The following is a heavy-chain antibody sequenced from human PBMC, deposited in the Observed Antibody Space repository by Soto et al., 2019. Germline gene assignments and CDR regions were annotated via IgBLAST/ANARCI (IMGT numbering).Heavy chain of an antibody. CDR3: ARGVGYAGVDY. V-gene: IGHV4-34*01. CDR2: INHSGST. J-gene: IGHJ4*02. Sequence: QVQLQQWGAGLLKPSETLSLTCAVYGGSFSAYYWSWIRQPPGKGLEWIGAINHSGSTTYNPSLKSRVTISVDRYKNQFSLKLSSVTAADTALYYCARGVGYAGVDYWGQGTLVTVSS. CDR1: GGSFSAYY. D-gene: IGHD5-12*01.